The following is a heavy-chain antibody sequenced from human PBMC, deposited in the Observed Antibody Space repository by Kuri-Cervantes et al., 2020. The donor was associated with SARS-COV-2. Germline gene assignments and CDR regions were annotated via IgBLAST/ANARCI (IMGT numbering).Heavy chain of an antibody. J-gene: IGHJ4*02. V-gene: IGHV3-23*01. CDR2: ISGSGGST. CDR3: AKGLGYCSSTSCYEFDY. Sequence: GESLKISCAASGFTFSSYAMCWVRQAPGKGLEWVSAISGSGGSTYYADSVKGRFTISRDNSKNTLYLQMDSLRAEDTAVYYCAKGLGYCSSTSCYEFDYWGQGTLVTVSS. D-gene: IGHD2-2*01. CDR1: GFTFSSYA.